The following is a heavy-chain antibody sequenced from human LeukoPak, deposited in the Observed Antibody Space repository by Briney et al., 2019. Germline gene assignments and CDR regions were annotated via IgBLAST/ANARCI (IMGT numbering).Heavy chain of an antibody. Sequence: SETLSLTCSVSGDSIGSYYWTWIRQPPGKGLEWIGYIYYGGNNNYSPSLKSRVSISVDTSNNQFSLQLRSVSAADTATYYCARGRARDGSYPWFDSWGQGTLVTVSS. V-gene: IGHV4-59*01. CDR1: GDSIGSYY. CDR3: ARGRARDGSYPWFDS. CDR2: IYYGGNN. D-gene: IGHD3-16*02. J-gene: IGHJ5*01.